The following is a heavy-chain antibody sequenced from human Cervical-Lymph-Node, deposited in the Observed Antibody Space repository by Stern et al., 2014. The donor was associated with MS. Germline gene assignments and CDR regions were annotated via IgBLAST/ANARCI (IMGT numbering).Heavy chain of an antibody. CDR1: GFSLKTNAMC. V-gene: IGHV2-70*11. Sequence: ESGPALVKPTETLTLTCTFSGFSLKTNAMCVSWIRQSPGKALEWLARIHGDDEKYYSRTRETRLTISKDTSTNQVVLTIANMDPVDSGTYYCAHGFKGCYWADYWGQGTLVTVSS. CDR3: AHGFKGCYWADY. J-gene: IGHJ4*02. CDR2: IHGDDEK. D-gene: IGHD2-2*01.